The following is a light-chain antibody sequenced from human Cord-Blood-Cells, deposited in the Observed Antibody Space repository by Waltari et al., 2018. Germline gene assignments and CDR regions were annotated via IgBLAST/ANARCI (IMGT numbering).Light chain of an antibody. CDR3: QQDNNWPYS. J-gene: IGKJ2*03. V-gene: IGKV3-15*01. CDR2: GAS. Sequence: EIVMTQSPATLSVSPGERATLSCRASQSVSSNLAWYQQRPGQAPRLLSYGASTRATGNQASFCGSGSGTEFTLTSCSLQSEDFAVYYCQQDNNWPYSVRRGTMLVIK. CDR1: QSVSSN.